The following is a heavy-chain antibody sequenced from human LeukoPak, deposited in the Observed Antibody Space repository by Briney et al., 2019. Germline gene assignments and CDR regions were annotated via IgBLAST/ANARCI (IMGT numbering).Heavy chain of an antibody. V-gene: IGHV1-18*01. J-gene: IGHJ4*02. Sequence: ASVKVSCKASGSTFTSYGISWVRQAPGQGLEWMGWSNAYNGNAKYAKKHQGRVTMTTDTSTSTAYMEIRSLRSDDTAVYYCARVEVDTETGFDYWGQGTLVTVSS. CDR2: SNAYNGNA. CDR1: GSTFTSYG. D-gene: IGHD5-18*01. CDR3: ARVEVDTETGFDY.